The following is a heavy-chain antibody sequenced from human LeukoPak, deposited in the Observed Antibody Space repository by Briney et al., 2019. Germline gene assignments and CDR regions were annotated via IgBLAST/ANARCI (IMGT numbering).Heavy chain of an antibody. CDR2: ISAYNGNT. J-gene: IGHJ3*02. CDR3: ARHYYDSSGYHGPHDAFDI. CDR1: GYTFTSYG. D-gene: IGHD3-22*01. V-gene: IGHV1-18*01. Sequence: GASVKVSCKASGYTFTSYGISRVRQAPGQGLEWMGWISAYNGNTNYAQKLQGRVTMTTDTSTSTAYMELRSLRSDDTAVYYCARHYYDSSGYHGPHDAFDIWGQGTMVTVSS.